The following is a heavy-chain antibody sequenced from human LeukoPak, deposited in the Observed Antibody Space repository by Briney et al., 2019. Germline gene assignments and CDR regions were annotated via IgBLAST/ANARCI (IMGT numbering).Heavy chain of an antibody. CDR1: GFTFSSYE. V-gene: IGHV3-23*01. CDR2: ISGSGGST. Sequence: GGSLRLSCAASGFTFSSYEMNWVRQAPGKGLEWVSAISGSGGSTYYADSVKGRFTISRDNSKNTLYLQMNSLRAEDTAVYYCAKDIKAYSLDYWGQGTLVTVSS. J-gene: IGHJ4*02. CDR3: AKDIKAYSLDY. D-gene: IGHD2-15*01.